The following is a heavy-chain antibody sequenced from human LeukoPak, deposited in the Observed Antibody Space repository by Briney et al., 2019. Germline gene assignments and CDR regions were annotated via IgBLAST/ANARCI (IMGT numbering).Heavy chain of an antibody. CDR3: ARSEGVSYYYMDV. Sequence: PSETLSLTCTVSGGSISSYYWSWIRQPPGKGLEWIGYIYYSGSTNYNPFLKSRVTISVDTSKNQFSLKLSSVTAADTAVYYCARSEGVSYYYMDVWGKGTTVTVSS. D-gene: IGHD2-8*01. J-gene: IGHJ6*03. V-gene: IGHV4-59*01. CDR1: GGSISSYY. CDR2: IYYSGST.